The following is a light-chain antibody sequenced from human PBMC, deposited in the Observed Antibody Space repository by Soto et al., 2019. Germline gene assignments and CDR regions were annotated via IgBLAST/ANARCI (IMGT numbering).Light chain of an antibody. CDR1: RRDIGGYDC. J-gene: IGLJ2*01. Sequence: QSALTQPPSASGSPGQSVTISCTGTRRDIGGYDCVSWYQQHPGKAPKLLIYDVIKRPSGVPDRFSGSKSGNTASLTVSGLQTDDEADYYCSSYGGSNNLLFGGGTKLTVL. V-gene: IGLV2-8*01. CDR3: SSYGGSNNLL. CDR2: DVI.